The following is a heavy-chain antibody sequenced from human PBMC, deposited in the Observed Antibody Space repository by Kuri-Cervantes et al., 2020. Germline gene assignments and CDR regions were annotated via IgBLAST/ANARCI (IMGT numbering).Heavy chain of an antibody. CDR2: INPSGGST. Sequence: ASVKVSCKASGYTFTSYYMHWVRQAPGQGLEWMGIINPSGGSTSYAQKFQGRVTMTRDTSTSTVYMELSSLRAEDMAVYYCARGPEGALIAAAEAPSVAFDIWGQGTMVTVSS. V-gene: IGHV1-46*01. D-gene: IGHD6-13*01. J-gene: IGHJ3*02. CDR1: GYTFTSYY. CDR3: ARGPEGALIAAAEAPSVAFDI.